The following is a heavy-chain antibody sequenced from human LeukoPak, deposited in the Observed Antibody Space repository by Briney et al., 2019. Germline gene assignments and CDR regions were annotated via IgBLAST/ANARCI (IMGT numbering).Heavy chain of an antibody. J-gene: IGHJ4*02. CDR2: ISSSGSTI. V-gene: IGHV3-48*04. D-gene: IGHD2-15*01. Sequence: GGSLRLSCAASGFTFSSYAMSWVRQAPGKGLEWVSYISSSGSTIYYADSVKGRFTISRDNAKNSLYLQMNSLRAEDTAVYYCARDRYCSGGSCYSALNIYWGQGTLVTVSS. CDR1: GFTFSSYA. CDR3: ARDRYCSGGSCYSALNIY.